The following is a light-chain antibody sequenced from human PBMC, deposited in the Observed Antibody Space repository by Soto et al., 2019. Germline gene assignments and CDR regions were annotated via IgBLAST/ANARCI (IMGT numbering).Light chain of an antibody. CDR3: RTWDSSLSAGV. CDR1: SSNIGNNY. V-gene: IGLV1-51*01. CDR2: DNN. Sequence: HSVLTQPPSVSAAPGQKVTISCSGSSSNIGNNYVSWYQQLPGTAPKLLIYDNNKRPSGIPDRFSGSKSGTSATLGITGLQTGDESNDYGRTWDSSLSAGVFGGVSMLTV. J-gene: IGLJ2*01.